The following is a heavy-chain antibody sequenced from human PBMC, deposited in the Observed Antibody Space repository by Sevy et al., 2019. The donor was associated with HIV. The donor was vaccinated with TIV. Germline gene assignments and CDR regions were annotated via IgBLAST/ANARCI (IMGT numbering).Heavy chain of an antibody. CDR1: GGSMRNFY. J-gene: IGHJ5*02. Sequence: SETLSLTCSVSGGSMRNFYWSWIRQPPGKGLEWIGNIYYSGSTNYNPSLKSRVTMSVDTSKNQFSLKLSSVTAADTAVYYGARSGFLEWAGSTRGPRNWFDPWGQGTLVTVSS. D-gene: IGHD3-3*01. CDR2: IYYSGST. CDR3: ARSGFLEWAGSTRGPRNWFDP. V-gene: IGHV4-59*13.